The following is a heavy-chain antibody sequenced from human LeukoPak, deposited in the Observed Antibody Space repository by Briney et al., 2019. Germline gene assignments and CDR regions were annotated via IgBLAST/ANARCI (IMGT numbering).Heavy chain of an antibody. V-gene: IGHV1-69*04. CDR3: ARDSSGYYYYYYGMDV. J-gene: IGHJ6*02. Sequence: SVKFSCKASGGTFSSYAISWVRQAPGQGLEWMGRIIPILGIANYAQKFQGRVTITADKSTSTAYMELSSLRSEDTAVYYCARDSSGYYYYYYGMDVWGQGPTVTVSS. CDR1: GGTFSSYA. D-gene: IGHD3-22*01. CDR2: IIPILGIA.